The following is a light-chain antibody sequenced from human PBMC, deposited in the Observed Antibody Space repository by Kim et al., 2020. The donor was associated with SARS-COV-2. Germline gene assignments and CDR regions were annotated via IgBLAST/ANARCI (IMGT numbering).Light chain of an antibody. CDR1: QSVSSSY. Sequence: EIVLTQSPGTLSLSPGERATLSCRASQSVSSSYLAWYQQKPGQAPRLLIYGASKRATGIPDRFSGSGSGTDFTLTISRLEPEDFVVYYCHQYGSSPQTFGHGTKVDIK. V-gene: IGKV3-20*01. CDR2: GAS. CDR3: HQYGSSPQT. J-gene: IGKJ1*01.